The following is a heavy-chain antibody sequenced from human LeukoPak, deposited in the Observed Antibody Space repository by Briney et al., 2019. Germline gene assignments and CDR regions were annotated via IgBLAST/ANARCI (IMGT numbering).Heavy chain of an antibody. Sequence: GWALRLSCAASGFTFSSYNMKWVGQAAGKGGEWVSSICRRSRYIFYADSVKGRFTISRDNAKKALDLQMNSLRAEDTAVYYCASGVNYFDYWGQGTLVTVSS. D-gene: IGHD3-3*01. CDR3: ASGVNYFDY. V-gene: IGHV3-21*01. CDR1: GFTFSSYN. CDR2: ICRRSRYI. J-gene: IGHJ4*02.